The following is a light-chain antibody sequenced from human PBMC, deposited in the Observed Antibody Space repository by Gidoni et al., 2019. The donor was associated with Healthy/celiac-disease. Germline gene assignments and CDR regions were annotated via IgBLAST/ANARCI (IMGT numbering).Light chain of an antibody. Sequence: DIQMTQSPSSLSASVGGRATITCQASQDISNYLNWYQQKPGKAPKLLIYDASNLETGVPSRCSGGGSAADFTFTISSLQPEDIATYYCQQYDNLLLTFGEGTKVEIK. CDR2: DAS. J-gene: IGKJ4*01. V-gene: IGKV1-33*01. CDR1: QDISNY. CDR3: QQYDNLLLT.